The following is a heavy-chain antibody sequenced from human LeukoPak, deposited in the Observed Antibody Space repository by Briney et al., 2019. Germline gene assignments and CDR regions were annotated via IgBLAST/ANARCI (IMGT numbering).Heavy chain of an antibody. CDR2: IRYDGSNK. V-gene: IGHV3-30*02. Sequence: HPGGSLRLSCAASGFTFSTYGMHWVRQAPGKGLEWVAFIRYDGSNKYYADSVKGRFTISRDNSKNTLYLQMNSLRAEDTAMYFCAKDKDPWKSTSISDFDYWGQGTLVTVSS. J-gene: IGHJ4*02. CDR3: AKDKDPWKSTSISDFDY. D-gene: IGHD1-1*01. CDR1: GFTFSTYG.